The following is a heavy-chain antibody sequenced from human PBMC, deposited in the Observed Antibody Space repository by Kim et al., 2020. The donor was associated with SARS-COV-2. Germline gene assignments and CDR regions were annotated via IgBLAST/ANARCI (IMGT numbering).Heavy chain of an antibody. CDR1: GFDFKTYR. Sequence: GGSLRLSCAASGFDFKTYRMDWVRQAPGKGLEWVADIKSDESEKYYEDSVKGRFTVSRDNRKNSLFLQMNSLRVDDTAVYYCATTNYGDRQGGQGTLVT. CDR3: ATTNYGDRQ. D-gene: IGHD4-17*01. CDR2: IKSDESEK. J-gene: IGHJ4*02. V-gene: IGHV3-7*03.